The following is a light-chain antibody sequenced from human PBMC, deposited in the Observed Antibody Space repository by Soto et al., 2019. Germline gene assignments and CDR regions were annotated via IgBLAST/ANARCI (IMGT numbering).Light chain of an antibody. J-gene: IGKJ5*01. CDR2: DAS. CDR3: QQYKSNPIT. Sequence: DIQMTQSPSTLSASVGDRVIITCRASQSLTGWLAWYQQKPGKAPKVLIYDASSLESGVPLRFSGSGFGTEFTLTISSLQPDDFATYYCQQYKSNPITFGQGTRLEIK. V-gene: IGKV1-5*01. CDR1: QSLTGW.